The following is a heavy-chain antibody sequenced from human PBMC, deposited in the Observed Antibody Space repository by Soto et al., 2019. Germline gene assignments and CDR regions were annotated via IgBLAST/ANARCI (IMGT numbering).Heavy chain of an antibody. J-gene: IGHJ4*02. V-gene: IGHV1-69*18. CDR2: IITLFGTS. Sequence: VQLMQSGAEVKKPGSSVKVSCKASGGTFSSHSINWVRQAPGQGLEWMGSIITLFGTSNYAQNFQGRVTITADQSTSTAYMELNSLTSDDTAVYYCAREVGYGDFSAALLDWGQGTLVTVSS. CDR1: GGTFSSHS. CDR3: AREVGYGDFSAALLD. D-gene: IGHD2-21*02.